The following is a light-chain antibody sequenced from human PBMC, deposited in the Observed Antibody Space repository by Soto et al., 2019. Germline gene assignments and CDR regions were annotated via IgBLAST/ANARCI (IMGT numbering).Light chain of an antibody. CDR2: YDH. CDR3: AAWDDSLNSYV. Sequence: QSVLTQPPSMFEAPRQRVTISCSGSSSNIGSAAVNWYQQVPGKAPKLLIYYDHLLPSGVSDRFSGSKSGTSASLTISGLQSEDEADYYCAAWDDSLNSYVFGTGTKVTVL. J-gene: IGLJ1*01. CDR1: SSNIGSAA. V-gene: IGLV1-36*01.